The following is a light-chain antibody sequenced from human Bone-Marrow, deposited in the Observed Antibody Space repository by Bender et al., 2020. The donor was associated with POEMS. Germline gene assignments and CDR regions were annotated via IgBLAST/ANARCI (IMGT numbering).Light chain of an antibody. CDR1: ISDLGTFAY. V-gene: IGLV2-14*03. Sequence: HSDLIQPASVSGSPGQSITIACTGAISDLGTFAYVSWYQHHPGKAPKLIISGVNNRPSGISDRFSGARSGNTASLTISGLQAEDEADYYCCSYAGSSTFYVFGTGTKVTVL. J-gene: IGLJ1*01. CDR3: CSYAGSSTFYV. CDR2: GVN.